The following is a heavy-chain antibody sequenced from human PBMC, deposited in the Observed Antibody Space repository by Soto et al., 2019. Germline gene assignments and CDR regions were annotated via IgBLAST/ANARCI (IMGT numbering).Heavy chain of an antibody. CDR2: IIPIFGTA. J-gene: IGHJ4*02. CDR3: ARGGRYSSGWYFFDY. Sequence: SVKVSCKASGGTFSSYAISWVRQAPGQGLEWMGGIIPIFGTANYAQKFQGRVTITADESTSTAYMELSSLRSEDTAVYYCARGGRYSSGWYFFDYWGQGTLVTVSS. V-gene: IGHV1-69*13. D-gene: IGHD6-19*01. CDR1: GGTFSSYA.